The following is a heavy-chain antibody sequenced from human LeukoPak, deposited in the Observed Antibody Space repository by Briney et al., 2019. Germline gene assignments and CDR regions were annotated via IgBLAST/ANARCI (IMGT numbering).Heavy chain of an antibody. V-gene: IGHV1-18*01. CDR3: ARVLRDYYDSSGYYYFDY. CDR1: GYTFTSYG. Sequence: ASVKVSCKASGYTFTSYGISWVRQAPGQGLDWMGWISAYNGNTNYAQKLQGRVTMTRETSTSTAYLELRSLRSDDTAVYYCARVLRDYYDSSGYYYFDYWGQGTLVTVSS. J-gene: IGHJ4*02. D-gene: IGHD3-22*01. CDR2: ISAYNGNT.